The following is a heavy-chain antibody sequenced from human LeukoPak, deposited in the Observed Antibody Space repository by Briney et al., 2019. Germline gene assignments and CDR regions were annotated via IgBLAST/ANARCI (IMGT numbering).Heavy chain of an antibody. CDR1: GFTFSNYA. CDR3: AKDVRGTYAPDY. CDR2: ISVNGGST. V-gene: IGHV3-23*01. Sequence: GGSLRLSCAASGFTFSNYAMSWVRQTPGKGPEWVSTISVNGGSTYSADSVKGRFTISRDNSKNTLYLQMNSLRAEDTAIYYCAKDVRGTYAPDYWGQGTLVTVSS. J-gene: IGHJ4*02. D-gene: IGHD2-2*01.